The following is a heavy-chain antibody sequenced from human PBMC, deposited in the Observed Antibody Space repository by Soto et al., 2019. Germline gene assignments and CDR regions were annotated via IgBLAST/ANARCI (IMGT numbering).Heavy chain of an antibody. CDR2: ISDYNVNT. CDR1: GYPFTSYF. CDR3: ERALPPSDD. V-gene: IGHV1-18*01. Sequence: QFQLVQSGAEVKKPGASVKVSCKASGYPFTSYFISWVRQAPGQGFEWRGWISDYNVNTNYVQKLQGRVTMTTDTSTSTADMERRSLRSDATYVYSCERALPPSDDWGQGTMVTVSS. J-gene: IGHJ4*02.